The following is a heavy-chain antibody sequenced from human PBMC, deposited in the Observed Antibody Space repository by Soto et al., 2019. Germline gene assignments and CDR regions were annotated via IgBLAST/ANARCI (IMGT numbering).Heavy chain of an antibody. D-gene: IGHD2-15*01. J-gene: IGHJ5*02. V-gene: IGHV1-69*01. CDR1: GGTFSSYA. CDR2: IIPIFGTA. CDR3: AMGLYCSGGSCYGWFDP. Sequence: QVQLVQSGAEVKKPGSSVKVSCKASGGTFSSYAISWVRQAPGQGLEWMGGIIPIFGTANHAQKFQGRVTITADESTSTAYMELSSLRSEDTAVYYCAMGLYCSGGSCYGWFDPWGQGTLVTVSS.